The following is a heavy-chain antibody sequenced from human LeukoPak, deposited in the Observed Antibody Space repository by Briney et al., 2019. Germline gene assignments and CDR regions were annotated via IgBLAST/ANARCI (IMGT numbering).Heavy chain of an antibody. CDR2: IWYDGSNK. CDR1: GFTFSSYG. CDR3: ATGEQWLVDY. D-gene: IGHD6-19*01. V-gene: IGHV3-33*01. J-gene: IGHJ4*02. Sequence: GGSLRLSCAASGFTFSSYGMHWVRQAPGKGPEWVAVIWYDGSNKYYADSVKGRFTISRDNSKNTLYLQMNSLRAEDTAVYYCATGEQWLVDYWGQGTLVTVSS.